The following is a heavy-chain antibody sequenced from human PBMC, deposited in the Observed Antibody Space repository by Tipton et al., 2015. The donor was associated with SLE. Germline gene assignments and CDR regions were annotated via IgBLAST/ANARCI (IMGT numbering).Heavy chain of an antibody. J-gene: IGHJ6*03. D-gene: IGHD5-24*01. Sequence: QSGAEVKKPGASVKVSCRASGYIFSTYGISWVRQAPGQGLEWMGWINPYNDNTDYVELLQGRVTMTTDTSTGTAYMELTSLNSDDTAIYYCARHPVAGYTYDMDVRGTGTTVTVSS. CDR2: INPYNDNT. CDR3: ARHPVAGYTYDMDV. CDR1: GYIFSTYG. V-gene: IGHV1-18*01.